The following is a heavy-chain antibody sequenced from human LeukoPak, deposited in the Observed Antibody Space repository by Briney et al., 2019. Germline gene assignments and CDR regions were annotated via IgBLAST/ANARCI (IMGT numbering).Heavy chain of an antibody. Sequence: SETLSLTCTVSGGSISSGDYYWSWIRQPPGKGLEWIGEINHSGSTNYNPSLKSRVTISVDTSKNQFSLKLSSVTAADTAVYYCARDSQLGSYFDYWGQGTLVTVSS. CDR3: ARDSQLGSYFDY. CDR2: INHSGST. D-gene: IGHD1-1*01. CDR1: GGSISSGDYY. V-gene: IGHV4-39*07. J-gene: IGHJ4*02.